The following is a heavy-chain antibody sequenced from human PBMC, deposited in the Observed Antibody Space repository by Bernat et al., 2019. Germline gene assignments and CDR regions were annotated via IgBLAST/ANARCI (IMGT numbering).Heavy chain of an antibody. J-gene: IGHJ4*02. V-gene: IGHV4-31*03. Sequence: QVQLQESGPGLVKPSQTLSLTCTVSGGSISSGGYYWSWIRQHPGKGLEWIGYIYYSGSTYYNPSLKSRVTISVDTSKNQFSLKLSSVTAADTAVYYCARDREERALYNWNYDHVVAASHYFDYWGQGTLVTVSS. CDR2: IYYSGST. CDR1: GGSISSGGYY. D-gene: IGHD1-7*01. CDR3: ARDREERALYNWNYDHVVAASHYFDY.